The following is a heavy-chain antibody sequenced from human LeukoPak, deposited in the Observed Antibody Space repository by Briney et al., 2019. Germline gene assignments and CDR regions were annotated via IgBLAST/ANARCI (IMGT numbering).Heavy chain of an antibody. CDR3: ARDPGFSSFDY. D-gene: IGHD6-13*01. Sequence: PGGSLRLSCGVSGFTFSDYWVTWLRQTPGKGLEFVANINHDGSVKNYVDSVKGRFTISRDNAKNSLFLQMSSLRVDDTAIYYCARDPGFSSFDYWGEGTLVTVSS. J-gene: IGHJ4*02. CDR1: GFTFSDYW. V-gene: IGHV3-7*01. CDR2: INHDGSVK.